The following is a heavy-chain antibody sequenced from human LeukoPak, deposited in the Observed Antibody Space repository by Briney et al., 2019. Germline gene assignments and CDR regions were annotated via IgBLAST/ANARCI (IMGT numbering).Heavy chain of an antibody. CDR2: LSPYSGNT. D-gene: IGHD1-26*01. J-gene: IGHJ3*02. V-gene: IGHV1-18*01. CDR1: GYTFTSCG. Sequence: ASVKVSCKTSGYTFTSCGLTWVRQAPGQGLEWVGWLSPYSGNTNYAQKVQGRVIMTTDTSTSTAYMELRSLRSDDTAMYFCTRLGNYSPSSTGGNAFDIWGQGTMVTVSS. CDR3: TRLGNYSPSSTGGNAFDI.